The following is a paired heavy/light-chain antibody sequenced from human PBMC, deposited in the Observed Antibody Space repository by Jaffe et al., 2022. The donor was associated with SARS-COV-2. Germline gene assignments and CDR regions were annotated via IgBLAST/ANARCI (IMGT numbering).Light chain of an antibody. V-gene: IGKV3-20*01. CDR2: GAS. CDR3: HQYATSPYT. J-gene: IGKJ2*01. Sequence: EIVLTQSPGTLSLSPGERATLSCRASQSVSSNYVAWYRQEPGQAPRALIYGASSRATGIPDRFSGSGSGTDFTLTISRLEPEDSAVYYCHQYATSPYTFGQGTKLEIK. CDR1: QSVSSNY.
Heavy chain of an antibody. V-gene: IGHV3-30*18. Sequence: QVQLVESGGGVVQPGRSLRLSCAASGFTFSIYGMHWVRQAPGKGLEWVAYLSYDGSKNSYADSVKGRFTVSRDNSQNTLFLLMNSLRREDTAMYYCAKKAADTSTGYVDSWGQGTLVTVSS. CDR3: AKKAADTSTGYVDS. CDR2: LSYDGSKN. J-gene: IGHJ4*02. D-gene: IGHD3-9*01. CDR1: GFTFSIYG.